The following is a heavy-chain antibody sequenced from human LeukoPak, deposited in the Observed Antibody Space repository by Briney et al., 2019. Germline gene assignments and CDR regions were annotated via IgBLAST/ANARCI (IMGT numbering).Heavy chain of an antibody. D-gene: IGHD6-25*01. CDR3: VRDFLGESAAGGC. CDR1: GFTFSSYT. CDR2: ISPSGSST. J-gene: IGHJ4*02. Sequence: PGGSLRLSCVGSGFTFSSYTMNWVRQAPGKGLEWVSSISPSGSSTWHADSVRGRSTISRDNARNSVHLQMDSLRAEDTAVYFCVRDFLGESAAGGCWGQGTLVTVSS. V-gene: IGHV3-21*01.